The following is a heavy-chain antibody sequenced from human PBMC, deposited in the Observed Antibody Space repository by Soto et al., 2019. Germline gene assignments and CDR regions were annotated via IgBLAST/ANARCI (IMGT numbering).Heavy chain of an antibody. Sequence: EVKVVESGGNLVQPGGSLRLSCETSGFMFSSAWMSWVRQAPGKGLEWVGRIKSRSEGGARAYAAPVKGRFNISRDDSKNMVYLQMDSLRAEVTAVYYCVEGWNDFWGPGTLVTVSS. CDR2: IKSRSEGGAR. V-gene: IGHV3-15*01. CDR3: VEGWNDF. CDR1: GFMFSSAW. J-gene: IGHJ4*02. D-gene: IGHD1-1*01.